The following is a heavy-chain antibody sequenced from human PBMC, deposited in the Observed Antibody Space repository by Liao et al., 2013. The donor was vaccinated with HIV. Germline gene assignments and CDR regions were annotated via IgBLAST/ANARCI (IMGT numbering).Heavy chain of an antibody. D-gene: IGHD3-10*01. Sequence: QVQLQESGPGLVKPSETLSLTCSVSHGSISSYSWSWIRQPAGKGLEWIGRIYGSGSTNSNPSLKSRLTMSVDTSKNQFSLNLNSVTAADTAVYYCARKGVGIDAFDVWGQGTRVTVSS. CDR3: ARKGVGIDAFDV. V-gene: IGHV4-4*07. J-gene: IGHJ3*01. CDR1: HGSISSYS. CDR2: IYGSGST.